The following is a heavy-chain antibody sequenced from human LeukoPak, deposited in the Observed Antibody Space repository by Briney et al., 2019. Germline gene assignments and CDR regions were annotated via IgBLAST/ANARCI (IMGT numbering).Heavy chain of an antibody. CDR3: AKSRGYYYEKSGPADY. Sequence: GGSLRLSCAASGFTFSSYAMSWVRQAPGKGLEWVSGITGSGNTAYYADSVKGRFTISRDNSKNTLYLQMNSLSAEDTAVYYCAKSRGYYYEKSGPADYWGQGTLVTVSS. V-gene: IGHV3-23*01. CDR2: ITGSGNTA. J-gene: IGHJ4*02. D-gene: IGHD3-22*01. CDR1: GFTFSSYA.